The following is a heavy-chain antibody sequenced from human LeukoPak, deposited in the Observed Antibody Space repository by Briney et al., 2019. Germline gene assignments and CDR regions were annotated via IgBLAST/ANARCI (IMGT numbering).Heavy chain of an antibody. J-gene: IGHJ4*02. V-gene: IGHV4-34*01. CDR3: ARGQYCSSTSCLYFDY. CDR2: INHSGST. CDR1: GGSFSGYY. D-gene: IGHD2-2*01. Sequence: ASETLSLTCAVYGGSFSGYYWSWIRQPPGKGLEWIGEINHSGSTNYNPSLKSRVTISVDTSKNQFSLKLSSVTAADTAVYYCARGQYCSSTSCLYFDYWGQGTLVTVSS.